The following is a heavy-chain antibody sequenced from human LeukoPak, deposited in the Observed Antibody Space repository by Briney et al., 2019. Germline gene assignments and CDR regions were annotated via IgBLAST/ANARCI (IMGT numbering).Heavy chain of an antibody. CDR3: ARGEGGYNYAF. D-gene: IGHD5-24*01. J-gene: IGHJ4*02. CDR2: INPADSDT. V-gene: IGHV5-51*01. CDR1: GYSFSSYW. Sequence: GESLKISCKASGYSFSSYWIAWVRQIPGKGLEWMGIINPADSDTRYSLSIQGQVTISADRSISTAYLQWSSLTASDTAIYYCARGEGGYNYAFWGQGTLVSVSS.